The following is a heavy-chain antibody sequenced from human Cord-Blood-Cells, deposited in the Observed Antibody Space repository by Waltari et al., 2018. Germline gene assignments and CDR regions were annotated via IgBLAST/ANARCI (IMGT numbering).Heavy chain of an antibody. V-gene: IGHV5-51*01. J-gene: IGHJ3*02. CDR3: ARAEIVVVPAAIPGAFDI. Sequence: EVQLVQSGAEVKKPGESLKISCKGSGYSFTSYWIGWVRQMPGKGLEWMGSIYPGDSDTRYSPSFQGQVTISADKSISTAYLQWSSLKASDTAMYYCARAEIVVVPAAIPGAFDIWGQGTMVTVSS. CDR2: IYPGDSDT. D-gene: IGHD2-2*02. CDR1: GYSFTSYW.